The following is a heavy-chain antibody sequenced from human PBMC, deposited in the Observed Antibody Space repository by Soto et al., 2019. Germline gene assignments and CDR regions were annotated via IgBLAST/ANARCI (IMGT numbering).Heavy chain of an antibody. Sequence: EVQLLESGGALVQPGGSLRLSCAASGFTFSNFAMSWVRQAPGRGPEWVAGIRKSGDRTYYADSVKGRFTISRDDYTNTVSLQMNSLRAEDTAVYYCAKGITIFGVVTSTYWGQGALVTVSS. V-gene: IGHV3-23*01. CDR1: GFTFSNFA. J-gene: IGHJ4*02. CDR3: AKGITIFGVVTSTY. D-gene: IGHD3-3*01. CDR2: IRKSGDRT.